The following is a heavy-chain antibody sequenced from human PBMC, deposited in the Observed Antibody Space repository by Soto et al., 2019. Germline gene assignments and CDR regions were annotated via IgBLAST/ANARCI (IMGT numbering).Heavy chain of an antibody. D-gene: IGHD1-26*01. CDR1: GFTFSHYA. Sequence: QVQLVESGGGVVQPGRSLRLSCAASGFTFSHYAMHWVRQAPGKGLEWVALMSYDGSNEYYADSVKGRFTISRDNSKNTLYPQMNSRRAEDTAGYYWGKGGSHNFDYWGQGTLGTVSS. V-gene: IGHV3-30*18. J-gene: IGHJ4*02. CDR2: MSYDGSNE. CDR3: GKGGSHNFDY.